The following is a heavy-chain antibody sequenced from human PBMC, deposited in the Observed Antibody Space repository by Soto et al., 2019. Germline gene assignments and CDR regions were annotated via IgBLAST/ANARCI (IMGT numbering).Heavy chain of an antibody. CDR3: ARDQRTGEWPTLPQFDY. D-gene: IGHD3-10*01. CDR1: GFTVSSNY. J-gene: IGHJ4*02. CDR2: IYSGGST. Sequence: GGSLRLSCAASGFTVSSNYMSWVRQAPGKGLEWVSVIYSGGSTYYADSVKGRFTISRDNSKNTLYLQMNSLRAEDTAVYYCARDQRTGEWPTLPQFDYWGQGTLVTVSS. V-gene: IGHV3-66*01.